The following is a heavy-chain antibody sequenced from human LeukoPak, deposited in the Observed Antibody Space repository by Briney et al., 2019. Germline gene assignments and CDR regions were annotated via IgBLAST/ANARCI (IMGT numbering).Heavy chain of an antibody. J-gene: IGHJ4*02. CDR2: ISHDGSKI. CDR1: GFTFSTYG. V-gene: IGHV3-30*18. CDR3: AKDSSRFGELLSSFDY. D-gene: IGHD3-10*01. Sequence: GKSLRLSCAASGFTFSTYGMHWVRQAPGKGLEWVTFISHDGSKIFYIDSVKGRFTVSRDNSKNTLYLQMNSLRPEDTAVYFCAKDSSRFGELLSSFDYWGQGTLLTVSS.